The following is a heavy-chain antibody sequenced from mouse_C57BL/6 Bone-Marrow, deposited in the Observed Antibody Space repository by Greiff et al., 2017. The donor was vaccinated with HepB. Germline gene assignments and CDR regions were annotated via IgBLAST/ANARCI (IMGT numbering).Heavy chain of an antibody. V-gene: IGHV1-63*01. CDR1: GYTFTNYW. CDR2: IYPGGGYT. Sequence: QVQLKQSGAELVRPGTSVKMSCKASGYTFTNYWIGWAKQRPGHGLEWIGDIYPGGGYTNYNEKFKGKATLTADKSSSTAYMQFSSLTSEDSAIYYCARAPLDYFDYWGQGTTLTVSS. CDR3: ARAPLDYFDY. J-gene: IGHJ2*01.